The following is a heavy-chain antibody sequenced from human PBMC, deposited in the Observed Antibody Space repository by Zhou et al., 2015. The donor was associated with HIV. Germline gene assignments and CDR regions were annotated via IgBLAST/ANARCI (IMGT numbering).Heavy chain of an antibody. J-gene: IGHJ4*02. V-gene: IGHV1-69*01. D-gene: IGHD3-22*01. CDR1: GGTFSSYA. CDR3: ARGITMIPRLYFDY. Sequence: QVQLVQSGAEVKKPGSSVKVSCKASGGTFSSYAISWVRQAPGQGLEWMGGIIPIFGTANYAQKFQGRVTITADESTSTAYMELSSLRSEDTAVYYCARGITMIPRLYFDYWGQGTLVTVSS. CDR2: IIPIFGTA.